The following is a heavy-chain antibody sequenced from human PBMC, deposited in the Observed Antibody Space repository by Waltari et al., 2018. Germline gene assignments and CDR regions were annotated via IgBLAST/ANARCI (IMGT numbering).Heavy chain of an antibody. CDR2: VSGYNSDT. CDR1: GYNFGSHG. J-gene: IGHJ4*02. V-gene: IGHV1-18*01. Sequence: VQLEQSGAAVKRPGAAVKISCQTSGYNFGSHGISWLRQAPGQGPEWMGWVSGYNSDTIYAQTFQGRVTMTRDTSISTVYMELSSLKSDDTAVYYCARGRADGRLGGFWGQGTLVTATS. CDR3: ARGRADGRLGGF. D-gene: IGHD3-16*01.